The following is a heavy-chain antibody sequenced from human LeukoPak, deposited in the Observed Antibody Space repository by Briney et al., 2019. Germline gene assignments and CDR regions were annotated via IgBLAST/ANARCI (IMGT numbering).Heavy chain of an antibody. Sequence: SETLSLTCTVSGGSISSYYWSWIRQPPGKGLEWIGYIYYSGSTNYNPSLKSQVTISVDTSKNQFSLKLSSVTAADTAVYYCARDISAGAFDYWGQGTLVTVSS. CDR2: IYYSGST. V-gene: IGHV4-59*01. J-gene: IGHJ4*02. D-gene: IGHD6-25*01. CDR1: GGSISSYY. CDR3: ARDISAGAFDY.